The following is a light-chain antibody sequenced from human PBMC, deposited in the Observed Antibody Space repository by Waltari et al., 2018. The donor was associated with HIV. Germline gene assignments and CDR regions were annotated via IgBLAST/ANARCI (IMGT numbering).Light chain of an antibody. CDR2: SNN. V-gene: IGLV1-47*02. CDR3: AAWDDSLSGGV. J-gene: IGLJ2*01. Sequence: QSVLTQPPSASGTPGQSVTITCSGSSSNIGSNFVYWYQQVPGTAPKLLIYSNNQRPSGVPDRFSGSKSGTSASLAISGLRAEDEADYYCAAWDDSLSGGVFGGGTKLTVL. CDR1: SSNIGSNF.